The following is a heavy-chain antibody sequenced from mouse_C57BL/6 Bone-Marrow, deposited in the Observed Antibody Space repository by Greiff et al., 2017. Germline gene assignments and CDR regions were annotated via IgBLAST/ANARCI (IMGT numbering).Heavy chain of an antibody. CDR1: GYSFTDYN. D-gene: IGHD2-5*01. J-gene: IGHJ1*03. CDR2: INPNYGTT. V-gene: IGHV1-39*01. CDR3: ARNYYSNYGYFDV. Sequence: VQLQQSGPELVKPGASVKISCKASGYSFTDYNMNWVKQSNGKRLEWIGGINPNYGTTSYNQKFKGKATLTVDQSSSTAYMKLNSLTSEDSAVYYCARNYYSNYGYFDVWGTGTTVTVSS.